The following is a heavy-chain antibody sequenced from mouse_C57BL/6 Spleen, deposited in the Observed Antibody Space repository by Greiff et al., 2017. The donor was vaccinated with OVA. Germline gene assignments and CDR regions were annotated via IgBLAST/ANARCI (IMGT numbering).Heavy chain of an antibody. CDR2: LYPGDGDT. V-gene: IGHV1-82*01. D-gene: IGHD2-3*01. CDR3: ARCLYEGYYEGWYFDY. Sequence: VQLQQSGPELVTPGASVKISCKASGYAFSSSWMNWVKQRPGKGLEWIGRLYPGDGDTNYNGKFTGKATLTADNSSSTAYMQLSSLTSEDSAVYFCARCLYEGYYEGWYFDYWGQGTTLTVSS. J-gene: IGHJ2*01. CDR1: GYAFSSSW.